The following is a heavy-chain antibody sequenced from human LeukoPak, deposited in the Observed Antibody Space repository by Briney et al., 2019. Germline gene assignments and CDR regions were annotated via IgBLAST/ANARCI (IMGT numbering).Heavy chain of an antibody. J-gene: IGHJ4*02. Sequence: PGGSLRLSCAASGFTFSSYSMNWVRQAPGKGLEWVSSISSSSSYIYYADSVKGRFTISRDNSKNTLYLQMNSLRAEDTAVYHCARAPSSDWYWDYWGQGTLVTVSS. CDR3: ARAPSSDWYWDY. CDR2: ISSSSSYI. V-gene: IGHV3-21*04. D-gene: IGHD6-19*01. CDR1: GFTFSSYS.